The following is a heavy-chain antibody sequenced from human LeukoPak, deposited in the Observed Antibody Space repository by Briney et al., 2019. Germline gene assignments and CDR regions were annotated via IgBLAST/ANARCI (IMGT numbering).Heavy chain of an antibody. V-gene: IGHV1-69*01. CDR2: IIPIFGTA. J-gene: IGHJ6*02. D-gene: IGHD4-17*01. CDR3: ARGYTVTTRYYYYGMDV. Sequence: GASVKVSCKASGGTFSSYAISWVRQAPGQGLEWMGGIIPIFGTANYAQKFQGRVTITADESTSTAYMELSSLRSEDTAVYYCARGYTVTTRYYYYGMDVWGQGTTVTVSS. CDR1: GGTFSSYA.